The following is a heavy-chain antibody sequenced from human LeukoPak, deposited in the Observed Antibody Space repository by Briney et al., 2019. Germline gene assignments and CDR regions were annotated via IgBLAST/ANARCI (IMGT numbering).Heavy chain of an antibody. CDR1: GFIFTNYA. CDR3: ARDRPVIN. D-gene: IGHD3-10*01. V-gene: IGHV3-23*01. CDR2: IGVSASST. J-gene: IGHJ4*02. Sequence: GRSLRLSCTASGFIFTNYAMSWVRQAPGKGLEWVSAIGVSASSTFFADSVKGRFTVSRDNAKNTLYLQMNSLRAEDSAVYYCARDRPVINWGQGTLVTVSS.